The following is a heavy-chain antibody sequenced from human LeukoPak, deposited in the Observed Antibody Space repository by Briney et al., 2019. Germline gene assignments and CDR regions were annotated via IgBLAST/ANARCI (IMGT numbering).Heavy chain of an antibody. CDR1: GFTVSSNY. Sequence: GGSPRLSCAASGFTVSSNYMSWVRQAPGKGLEWVSVIYSGGSTYYADSVKGRFTISRDNSKNTLYLQMNSLRAEDTAVYYCEGAVAGTNFDYWGQGTLVTVSS. D-gene: IGHD6-19*01. V-gene: IGHV3-53*01. J-gene: IGHJ4*02. CDR3: EGAVAGTNFDY. CDR2: IYSGGST.